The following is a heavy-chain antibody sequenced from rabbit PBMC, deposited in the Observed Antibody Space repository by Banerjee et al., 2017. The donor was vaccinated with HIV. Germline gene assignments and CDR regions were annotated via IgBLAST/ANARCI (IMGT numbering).Heavy chain of an antibody. CDR1: GFSFSSSYY. V-gene: IGHV1S40*01. D-gene: IGHD7-1*01. J-gene: IGHJ6*01. CDR3: ARDTDSYPGYPYTFGL. Sequence: QSLEESGGDLVKPGASLTLTCTASGFSFSSSYYMCWVRQAPGKGLELIACIYAGSSGSTWYASWVNGRFTISKTSSTTVTLQMTSLTAADTATYFCARDTDSYPGYPYTFGLWGPGTLVTVS. CDR2: IYAGSSGST.